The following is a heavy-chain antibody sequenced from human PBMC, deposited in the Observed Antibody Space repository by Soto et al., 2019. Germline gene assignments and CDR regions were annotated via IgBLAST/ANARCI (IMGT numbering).Heavy chain of an antibody. CDR3: AKYKLRYARWFALSGYYYGMDV. Sequence: GVPLRLSREASAFTFSRSPMSWSRQAPGKGLGWASAISGSGGSTYYADSEKGRITISKTNSKNTLYLQMNSVRAEDTAVYYCAKYKLRYARWFALSGYYYGMDVWGQGTTVTVSS. V-gene: IGHV3-23*01. CDR1: AFTFSRSP. D-gene: IGHD3-10*01. CDR2: ISGSGGST. J-gene: IGHJ6*02.